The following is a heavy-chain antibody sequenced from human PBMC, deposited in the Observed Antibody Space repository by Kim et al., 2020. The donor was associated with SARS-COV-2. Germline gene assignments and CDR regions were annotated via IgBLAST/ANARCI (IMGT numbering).Heavy chain of an antibody. CDR2: ISSISTYI. Sequence: GGSLRLSCAASRFTFNTSTMNWVRQAPGKGLEWVSSISSISTYIYYADSVKGRFTISRDNARNSLYLQMNSLRAEDTAVYYCARQVVVATYYYYGMDVWGQGTTVTVSS. CDR1: RFTFNTST. V-gene: IGHV3-21*01. CDR3: ARQVVVATYYYYGMDV. D-gene: IGHD2-15*01. J-gene: IGHJ6*02.